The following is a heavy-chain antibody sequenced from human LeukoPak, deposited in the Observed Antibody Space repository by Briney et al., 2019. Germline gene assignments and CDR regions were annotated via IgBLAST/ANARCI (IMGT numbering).Heavy chain of an antibody. CDR2: ITSGDFV. D-gene: IGHD3-10*01. CDR3: ARGGFNMVRGVIIPSNSYFYYMDI. CDR1: GFDFGAYE. V-gene: IGHV3-69-1*01. J-gene: IGHJ6*03. Sequence: GGSLRLSCAASGFDFGAYEMNCVRQAPGKGLEWVSSITSGDFVYFADSLKGRFTISRDNGKSSLYLQMNSLRAEDTAVYYCARGGFNMVRGVIIPSNSYFYYMDIWGKGTTVTVSS.